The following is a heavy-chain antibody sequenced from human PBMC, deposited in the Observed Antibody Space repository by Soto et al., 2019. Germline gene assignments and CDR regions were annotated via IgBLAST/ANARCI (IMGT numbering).Heavy chain of an antibody. CDR1: GGSMSRGDYY. CDR2: IYHTGST. J-gene: IGHJ6*02. CDR3: GRQPGHCGSTTCFGYYSVDV. V-gene: IGHV4-30-4*01. D-gene: IGHD2-2*01. Sequence: PSETLSLTCTVSGGSMSRGDYYWSWIRQPPGKGLEWIGFIYHTGSTYYSPSLKNRVAISVDTSKNQLSLRLSSVTAADTAVYYCGRQPGHCGSTTCFGYYSVDVWGQGTTVTVSS.